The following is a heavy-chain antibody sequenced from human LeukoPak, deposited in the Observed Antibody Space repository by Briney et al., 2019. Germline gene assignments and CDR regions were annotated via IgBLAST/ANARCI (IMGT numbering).Heavy chain of an antibody. Sequence: GASVKVSCKASGYTFSGYYIHWVRQAPGHGLEWMGWINPNSGGTNYAQKFQGRVTMTRDTSISTAYMELSRLRSDDTAVYYCARGVVAATFYYYMDVWGKGTTVTVSS. CDR1: GYTFSGYY. V-gene: IGHV1-2*02. J-gene: IGHJ6*03. CDR3: ARGVVAATFYYYMDV. CDR2: INPNSGGT. D-gene: IGHD2-15*01.